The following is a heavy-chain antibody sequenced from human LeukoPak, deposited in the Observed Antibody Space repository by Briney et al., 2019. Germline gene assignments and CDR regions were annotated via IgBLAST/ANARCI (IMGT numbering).Heavy chain of an antibody. J-gene: IGHJ5*02. Sequence: PSETLSLTCSVSGASIRSYYWSWIRQPPEKGLEWIGYIYHTGSTNYSPSLNSRVTMSVDTSKNEFSLKLSSVTAADTAVYYCARQSRLVIFGVANHWFDPWSQGSLVIVSS. CDR2: IYHTGST. CDR3: ARQSRLVIFGVANHWFDP. D-gene: IGHD3-3*01. V-gene: IGHV4-59*08. CDR1: GASIRSYY.